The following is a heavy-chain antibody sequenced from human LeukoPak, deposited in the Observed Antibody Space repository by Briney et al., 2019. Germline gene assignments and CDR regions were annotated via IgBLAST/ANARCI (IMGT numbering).Heavy chain of an antibody. J-gene: IGHJ4*02. D-gene: IGHD5-24*01. V-gene: IGHV4-59*01. Sequence: SETLSLTCTVSGGSISSYYWSRIRQPPGKGLEWIGYIYYSGSTNYNPSLKSRVTISVDTSKNQFSLKLSSVTAADTAVYYCARDLRRDGYRYFDYWGQGTLVTVSS. CDR2: IYYSGST. CDR3: ARDLRRDGYRYFDY. CDR1: GGSISSYY.